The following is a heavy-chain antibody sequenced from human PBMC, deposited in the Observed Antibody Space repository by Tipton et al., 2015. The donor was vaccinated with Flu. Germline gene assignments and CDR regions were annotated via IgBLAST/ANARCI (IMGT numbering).Heavy chain of an antibody. CDR1: GGSIGASSYY. CDR2: VYYTGTT. V-gene: IGHV4-39*01. D-gene: IGHD2/OR15-2a*01. J-gene: IGHJ6*02. Sequence: GLVKPSETLSLTCTVSGGSIGASSYYWAWVRQSPGKGLEWIGSVYYTGTTNYSPSLKSRVTVSADRSTNQFSLKLSSVTAADTAVYYCARPNSLHFYYAMDVWGPGTTVIVSS. CDR3: ARPNSLHFYYAMDV.